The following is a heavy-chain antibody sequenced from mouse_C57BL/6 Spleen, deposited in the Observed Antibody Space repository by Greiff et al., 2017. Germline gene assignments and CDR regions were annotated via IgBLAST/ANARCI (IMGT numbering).Heavy chain of an antibody. D-gene: IGHD1-1*01. CDR3: ARRGSSLDY. CDR1: GYAFTNYL. V-gene: IGHV1-54*01. Sequence: QVQLQQSGAELVRPGTSVKVSCKASGYAFTNYLIEWVKQRPGQGLEWIGVINPGSGGTNYNEKFKGKATLTADKASSTAYMQLSSLTSEDSAVSFCARRGSSLDYWGQGTTLTVSS. CDR2: INPGSGGT. J-gene: IGHJ2*01.